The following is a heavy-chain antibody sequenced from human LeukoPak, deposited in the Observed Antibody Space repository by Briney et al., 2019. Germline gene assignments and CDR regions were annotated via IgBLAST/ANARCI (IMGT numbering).Heavy chain of an antibody. J-gene: IGHJ5*02. V-gene: IGHV3-23*01. CDR2: ISGSGGST. D-gene: IGHD3-3*01. CDR1: GFTFSSYA. Sequence: GGSLRLSCAASGFTFSSYAMSWVRQAPGKGLEWVSAISGSGGSTYYADSVKGRFTISRDNSKNTLYLQMNSLRAEDTAVYYCAKGNYDLWSENWFDPWGQGTLVTVSS. CDR3: AKGNYDLWSENWFDP.